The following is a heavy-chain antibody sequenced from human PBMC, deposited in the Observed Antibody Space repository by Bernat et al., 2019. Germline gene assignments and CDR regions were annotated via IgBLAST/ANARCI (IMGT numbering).Heavy chain of an antibody. CDR2: IYYSGST. J-gene: IGHJ4*02. V-gene: IGHV4-59*12. CDR3: ARGVAGALAYFDF. Sequence: VPLVESGGGLVKPWESLGILCAGSGITFSTYGMNWVRQPPRKGLEWIGQIYYSGSTYYNPSLKSRITSTLDTSKNQFSLRLTSVTAADTAVYYCARGVAGALAYFDFWGPGTLVTVSS. CDR1: GITFSTYG. D-gene: IGHD3-16*01.